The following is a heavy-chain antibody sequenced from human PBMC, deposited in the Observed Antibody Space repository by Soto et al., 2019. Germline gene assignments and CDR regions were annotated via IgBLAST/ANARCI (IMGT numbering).Heavy chain of an antibody. J-gene: IGHJ5*02. D-gene: IGHD1-1*01. CDR2: IIPIFGIP. CDR1: GGTFSSHA. CDR3: AKXAQTRFNWNDLGNWFDP. V-gene: IGHV1-69*13. Sequence: SVKVSCKESGGTFSSHAIAWVRQAPGQGLEWMGGIIPIFGIPNYAQKFQGRVAITADESTNTAYMELSSLRSDDTAVYYCAKXAQTRFNWNDLGNWFDPWGQGTLVTVSS.